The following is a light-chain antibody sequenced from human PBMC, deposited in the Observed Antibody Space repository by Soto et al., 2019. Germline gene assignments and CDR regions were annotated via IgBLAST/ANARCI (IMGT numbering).Light chain of an antibody. V-gene: IGKV3-20*01. CDR3: QQYGSSPWT. J-gene: IGKJ1*01. CDR2: GAS. CDR1: QSVSSSF. Sequence: EIVLTQSPGTLSLSPGERATLSCRASQSVSSSFLAWYQQRPGQAPRLLISGASSRATGIPDRFGGSGSGPDSTPTISRLEPEDFAVYSGQQYGSSPWTFGHGTKAKLK.